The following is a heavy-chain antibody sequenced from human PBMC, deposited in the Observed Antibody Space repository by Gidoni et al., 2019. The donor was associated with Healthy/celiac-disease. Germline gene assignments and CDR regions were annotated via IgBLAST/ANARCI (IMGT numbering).Heavy chain of an antibody. D-gene: IGHD5-12*01. CDR1: GFTFSGSA. CDR3: TSPKRGGYKRGYAFDI. Sequence: EVQLVESGGGLVQPGGSLKLACAASGFTFSGSAMHWVRQASGKGLEWVGRIRSKANSYAKVSAASVKGRFTISRDDSKNTAYLKMNSLKTEDTAVYYCTSPKRGGYKRGYAFDIWGQGTMVTVSS. CDR2: IRSKANSYAK. J-gene: IGHJ3*02. V-gene: IGHV3-73*02.